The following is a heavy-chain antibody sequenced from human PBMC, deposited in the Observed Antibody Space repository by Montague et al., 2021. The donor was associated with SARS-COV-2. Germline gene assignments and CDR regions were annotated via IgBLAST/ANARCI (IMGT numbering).Heavy chain of an antibody. V-gene: IGHV4-34*01. Sequence: SETLSLTCAVYGGSFSGYYWSWIRQPLGKGLEWIGEINHSGSTNYNPSLKSRVTISVDTSKNQFSLKLSSVTAADTAVYYCARFLRRVIPAATGRWEKNFCSYHMDVWGRGTLVTVSS. D-gene: IGHD2-2*01. CDR2: INHSGST. J-gene: IGHJ6*03. CDR1: GGSFSGYY. CDR3: ARFLRRVIPAATGRWEKNFCSYHMDV.